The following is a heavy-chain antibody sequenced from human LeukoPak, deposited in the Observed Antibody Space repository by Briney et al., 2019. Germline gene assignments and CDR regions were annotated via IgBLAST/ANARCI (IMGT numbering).Heavy chain of an antibody. Sequence: SETLSLTCTVSGGSISSGSSYWSWIRQPAGRALEYIGRVSVSGSTNYNPSLKSRVTITVDTSKNQFSLKLSSVTAADTAVYFCARELTGVSRYNWFDPWGQGTLVTVSS. J-gene: IGHJ5*02. CDR3: ARELTGVSRYNWFDP. D-gene: IGHD5/OR15-5a*01. V-gene: IGHV4-61*02. CDR1: GGSISSGSSY. CDR2: VSVSGST.